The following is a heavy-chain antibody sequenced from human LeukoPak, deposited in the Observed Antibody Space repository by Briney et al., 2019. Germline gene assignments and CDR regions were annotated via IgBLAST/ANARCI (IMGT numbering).Heavy chain of an antibody. CDR2: TWYDGSNK. CDR3: AKAPHTLAYCGGDCYSYFDY. Sequence: GGSLRLSCAASGFTFSSYGMHWVRQAPGKGLEWVAVTWYDGSNKYYADSVKGRFTISRDNSKNTLYLQMNSLRAEDTAVYYCAKAPHTLAYCGGDCYSYFDYWGQGTLVTVSS. D-gene: IGHD2-21*02. CDR1: GFTFSSYG. V-gene: IGHV3-33*06. J-gene: IGHJ4*02.